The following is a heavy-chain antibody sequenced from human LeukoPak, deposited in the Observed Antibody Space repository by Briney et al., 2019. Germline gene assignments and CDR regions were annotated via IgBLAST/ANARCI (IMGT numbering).Heavy chain of an antibody. CDR3: ARGRDGYPF. D-gene: IGHD5-24*01. J-gene: IGHJ4*02. CDR2: IYYSGST. Sequence: PSETLSLTCIVSGGSISSSTYYWSWIRQHPGKGLEWVGYIYYSGSTSYSPSLKSRVTISVDTSKNQFSLKLSSVTAADTAVYYCARGRDGYPFWGQGTLVSVSS. V-gene: IGHV4-61*01. CDR1: GGSISSSTYY.